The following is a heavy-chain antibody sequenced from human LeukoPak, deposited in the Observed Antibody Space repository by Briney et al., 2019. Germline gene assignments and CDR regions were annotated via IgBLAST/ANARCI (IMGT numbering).Heavy chain of an antibody. CDR1: GGSISSGGYY. J-gene: IGHJ6*03. CDR2: IYYSGST. CDR3: ARGGNSGYDWVYYNYYYMDV. V-gene: IGHV4-31*03. D-gene: IGHD5-12*01. Sequence: SETLSLTCTVSGGSISSGGYYWSWIRQHPGKGLEWIGYIYYSGSTYYNPSLKSRVTISVDTSKNQFPLKLSSVTAADTAVYYWARGGNSGYDWVYYNYYYMDVWGQGTTVTVSS.